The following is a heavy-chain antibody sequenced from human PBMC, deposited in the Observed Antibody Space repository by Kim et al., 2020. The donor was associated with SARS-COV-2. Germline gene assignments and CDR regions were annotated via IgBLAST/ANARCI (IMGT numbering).Heavy chain of an antibody. Sequence: GGSLRLSCAASGFTFSSYAMHWVRQAPGKGLEWVAVISYDGSNKYYADSVKGRFTISRDNSKNTLYLQMNSLRAEDTALYYCARAPLSRVQGHAYAFWG. V-gene: IGHV3-30-3*01. CDR1: GFTFSSYA. CDR3: ARAPLSRVQGHAYAF. CDR2: ISYDGSNK. D-gene: IGHD2-21*01. J-gene: IGHJ2*01.